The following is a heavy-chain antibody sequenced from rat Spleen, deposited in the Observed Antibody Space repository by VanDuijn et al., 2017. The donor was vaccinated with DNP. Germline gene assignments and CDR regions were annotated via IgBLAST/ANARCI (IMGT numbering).Heavy chain of an antibody. J-gene: IGHJ2*01. Sequence: EVQLVESGGGLVQPGRSLKLSCAASGFTFSDYYIAWVRQAPTKGLEWVASISYDGGSTYYRDSVKGRFTISRDNAKSTLYLQMDSLRSEDTATYYCTTDPYYGYWGQGVMVTVSS. D-gene: IGHD1-7*01. CDR1: GFTFSDYY. V-gene: IGHV5-20*01. CDR2: ISYDGGST. CDR3: TTDPYYGY.